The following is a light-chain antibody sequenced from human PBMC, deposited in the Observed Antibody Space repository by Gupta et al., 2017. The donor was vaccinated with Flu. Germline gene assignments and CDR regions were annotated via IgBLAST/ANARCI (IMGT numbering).Light chain of an antibody. Sequence: EIVLTQYPATLSLSPGERATLSCRASQSVSSYLAWYQQTPGQAPRLLIYDASNRATGIPARCSGSGSGTDFTLTISSLEPEDFAVYYGQQRSNWLTFGGGTKVEIK. J-gene: IGKJ4*01. CDR1: QSVSSY. V-gene: IGKV3-11*01. CDR3: QQRSNWLT. CDR2: DAS.